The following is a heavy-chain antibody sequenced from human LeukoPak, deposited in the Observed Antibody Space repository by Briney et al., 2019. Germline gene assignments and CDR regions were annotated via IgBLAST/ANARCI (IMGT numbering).Heavy chain of an antibody. Sequence: SETLSLTCAVYGGSFSDYYWSWIRQPPGKGLEWIGEINHSGSTNNNPSLKSRVTISVDTSKNQFSLKLSSVTAADTAVYYCARVGETLAVAGPYYFDYWGQGTLVTVSS. D-gene: IGHD6-19*01. CDR1: GGSFSDYY. V-gene: IGHV4-34*01. CDR3: ARVGETLAVAGPYYFDY. J-gene: IGHJ4*02. CDR2: INHSGST.